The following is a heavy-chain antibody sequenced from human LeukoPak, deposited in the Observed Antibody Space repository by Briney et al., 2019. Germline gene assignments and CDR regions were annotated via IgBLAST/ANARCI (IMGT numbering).Heavy chain of an antibody. CDR2: IWYDGSNK. V-gene: IGHV3-33*01. J-gene: IGHJ4*02. CDR1: GFTFSSYG. D-gene: IGHD2-8*01. Sequence: GRSLRLSCAASGFTFSSYGMHWVRQAPGKGLEWVAVIWYDGSNKYCADSVKGRFTISRDNSKNTLYLQMNSLRAEDAAVYYCARESAYCTNGVCSGVYFDYWGQGTLVTVSS. CDR3: ARESAYCTNGVCSGVYFDY.